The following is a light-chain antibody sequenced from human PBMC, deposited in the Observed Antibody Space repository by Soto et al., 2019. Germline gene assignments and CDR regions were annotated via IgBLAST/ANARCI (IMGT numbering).Light chain of an antibody. V-gene: IGKV1-39*01. CDR2: AAS. CDR3: QQSYRTPDA. Sequence: DIQMTQSPSSLSASVGDRVTITCRASQCIGNYLNWYQHKPGKAPRLLIYAASSLQSGVPSRFSGSGSRTDFTLTISSLQQEDFASYYCQQSYRTPDAFGGGTKVEIK. CDR1: QCIGNY. J-gene: IGKJ4*01.